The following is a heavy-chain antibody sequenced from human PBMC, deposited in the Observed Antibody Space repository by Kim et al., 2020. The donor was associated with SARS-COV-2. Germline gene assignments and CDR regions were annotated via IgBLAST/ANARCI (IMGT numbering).Heavy chain of an antibody. V-gene: IGHV1-3*01. J-gene: IGHJ5*02. CDR3: ARDDGSGWYWFDP. CDR2: INAGNGNT. D-gene: IGHD6-19*01. CDR1: GYTFTSYA. Sequence: ASVKVSCKASGYTFTSYAMHWVRQAPGQRLEWMGWINAGNGNTKYSQKFQGRVTITRDTSASTAYMELSSLRSEDTAVYYCARDDGSGWYWFDPWGQGTLVTVSS.